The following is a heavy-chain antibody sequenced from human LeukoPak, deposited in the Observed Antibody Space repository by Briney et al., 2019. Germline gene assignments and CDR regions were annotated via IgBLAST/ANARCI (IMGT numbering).Heavy chain of an antibody. CDR1: GGTFSSYA. CDR3: ARGDITMVRGVPEFDAFDI. J-gene: IGHJ3*02. CDR2: IIPIFGTA. D-gene: IGHD3-10*01. V-gene: IGHV1-69*13. Sequence: ASVKVSCKASGGTFSSYAISWVRQAPGQGLEWMGGIIPIFGTANYAQKFQGRVTITADESTSTAYMELSSLRSEDTAVYYCARGDITMVRGVPEFDAFDIWGQGTMVTVSS.